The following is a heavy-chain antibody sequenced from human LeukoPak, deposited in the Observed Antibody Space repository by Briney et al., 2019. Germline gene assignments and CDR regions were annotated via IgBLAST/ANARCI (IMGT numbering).Heavy chain of an antibody. CDR2: INPNSGGT. CDR3: ARVMHSGSYSALDY. CDR1: GYTFTGYY. J-gene: IGHJ4*02. V-gene: IGHV1-2*02. D-gene: IGHD3-10*01. Sequence: ASVKVSCKASGYTFTGYYMHWVRQAPGQGLEWMGWINPNSGGTNYAQKFQGRVTMTRDTSISTAYMELSRLRSDDTAVYYCARVMHSGSYSALDYWGQGTLVTVSS.